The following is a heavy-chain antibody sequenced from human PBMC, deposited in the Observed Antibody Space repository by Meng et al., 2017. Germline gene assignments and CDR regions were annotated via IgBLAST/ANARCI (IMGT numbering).Heavy chain of an antibody. CDR2: IYYSGST. J-gene: IGHJ4*02. Sequence: GSLRPSCTLSGGSTSSSTYDWGWIRQPPGKGLEWIGSIYYSGSTYYNPSLKRRVTVSVDTSKNQFSLKLDSVTAADTAVYYCARDPISERPDYWGQGALVTVSS. D-gene: IGHD1-1*01. CDR3: ARDPISERPDY. V-gene: IGHV4-39*07. CDR1: GGSTSSSTYD.